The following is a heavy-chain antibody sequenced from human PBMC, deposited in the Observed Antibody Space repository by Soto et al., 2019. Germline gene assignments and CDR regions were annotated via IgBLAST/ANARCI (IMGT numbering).Heavy chain of an antibody. V-gene: IGHV1-69*05. D-gene: IGHD6-13*01. CDR2: INPSIGTT. Sequence: SVKVSCKASGGTFSSYAISWVRQAPGQGLEWMGWINPSIGTTNYAQKFQGRVTITRDTSASTAYMELSSLRSEDTAVYYCARAIRTYSSSWYWDYYYGMDVWGQGTTVTVSS. CDR1: GGTFSSYA. CDR3: ARAIRTYSSSWYWDYYYGMDV. J-gene: IGHJ6*02.